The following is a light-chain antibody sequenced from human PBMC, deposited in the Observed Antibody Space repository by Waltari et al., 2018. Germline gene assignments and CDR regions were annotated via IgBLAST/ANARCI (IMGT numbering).Light chain of an antibody. Sequence: QSALTQTASVSGSPGQSITISCTGTSSDVGAYNHVPWYQQNPSKAPKVMIYDVSNRPSGVSNRFSGSKSGNTASLSISGLQAEDEADYYCSSFTTSSTYVFGTGTKVTVL. CDR3: SSFTTSSTYV. CDR1: SSDVGAYNH. CDR2: DVS. V-gene: IGLV2-14*03. J-gene: IGLJ1*01.